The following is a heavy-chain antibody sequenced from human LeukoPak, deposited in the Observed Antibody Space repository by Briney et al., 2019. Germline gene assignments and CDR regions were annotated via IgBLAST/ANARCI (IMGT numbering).Heavy chain of an antibody. CDR1: GFTFSSYA. Sequence: GGSLRLSCSASGFTFSSYAMHWVRQAPGKGLEYVSAISSNGGSTYYADSVRGRFTISRDNSKNTLYLQMSSLRAEDTAVYYCVKDWYSIVVASYYFDYWGQGTLVTVSS. V-gene: IGHV3-64D*06. CDR2: ISSNGGST. CDR3: VKDWYSIVVASYYFDY. D-gene: IGHD2-2*01. J-gene: IGHJ4*02.